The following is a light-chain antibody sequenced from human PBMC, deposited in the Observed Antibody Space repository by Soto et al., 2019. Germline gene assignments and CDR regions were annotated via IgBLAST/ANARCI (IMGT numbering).Light chain of an antibody. CDR3: SSFTTTITVL. J-gene: IGLJ7*01. CDR2: EVS. Sequence: QSALTQPASVSGSPGQSITISCTGTRSDVGAYNYVSWYQQHPGKAPKLLIYEVSYRPSGVSNRFSGSKSANTASLTISGLQAEDEADYYCSSFTTTITVLFGGGTQLTVL. V-gene: IGLV2-14*01. CDR1: RSDVGAYNY.